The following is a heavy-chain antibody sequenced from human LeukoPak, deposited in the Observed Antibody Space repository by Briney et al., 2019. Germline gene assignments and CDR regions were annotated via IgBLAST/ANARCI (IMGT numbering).Heavy chain of an antibody. CDR2: IWYDGSDK. V-gene: IGHV3-33*01. CDR3: ARDTAARRLDY. CDR1: GFTFRNHG. Sequence: GGSLRLSCAASGFTFRNHGMHWVRQAPGKGLEWVAVIWYDGSDKYYADSVKGRFTISRDNSKNTLDLLMNSLRAEDTAVYYCARDTAARRLDYWGQGTLVTVSS. D-gene: IGHD6-13*01. J-gene: IGHJ4*02.